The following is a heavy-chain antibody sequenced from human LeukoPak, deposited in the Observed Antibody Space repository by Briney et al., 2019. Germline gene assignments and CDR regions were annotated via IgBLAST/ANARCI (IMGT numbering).Heavy chain of an antibody. Sequence: GGSLRLSCAASGFTFSSYGMHWVRQAPGKGLEWVAVIWYDGSNKYYADSVKGRFTISRDNSKNTPYLQMNSLRAEDTAVYYCARERPEQWLVQSPRYYFDYWGQGTLVTVSS. CDR3: ARERPEQWLVQSPRYYFDY. CDR1: GFTFSSYG. CDR2: IWYDGSNK. J-gene: IGHJ4*02. D-gene: IGHD6-19*01. V-gene: IGHV3-33*01.